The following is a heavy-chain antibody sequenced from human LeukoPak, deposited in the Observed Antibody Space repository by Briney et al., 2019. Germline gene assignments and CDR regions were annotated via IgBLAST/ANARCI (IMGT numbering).Heavy chain of an antibody. J-gene: IGHJ6*03. D-gene: IGHD4-17*01. CDR1: GFSFSSHG. V-gene: IGHV3-23*01. CDR2: ISGSGGST. CDR3: AKSGDYGDYYYYYMDV. Sequence: GGSLRLPCAGSGFSFSSHGMNWVRQAPGKGLEWVSAISGSGGSTYYADSVKGRFTISRDNSKNTLYLQMNSLRAEDTAVYYCAKSGDYGDYYYYYMDVWGKGTTVTISS.